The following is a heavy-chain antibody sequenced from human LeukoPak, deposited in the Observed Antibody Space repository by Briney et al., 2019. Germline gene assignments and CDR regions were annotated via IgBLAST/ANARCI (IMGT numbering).Heavy chain of an antibody. CDR1: GYNFITYG. CDR3: ARDRIAAAVLGY. CDR2: INPYHGKT. D-gene: IGHD2-2*01. Sequence: ASVKVSCKASGYNFITYGFSWVRQAPGQGLEWMGWINPYHGKTKYAQKFQGRVTMTTDTSTNTAHMELRGLTSDDTAVYFCARDRIAAAVLGYWGQGTLVTVSS. J-gene: IGHJ4*02. V-gene: IGHV1-18*01.